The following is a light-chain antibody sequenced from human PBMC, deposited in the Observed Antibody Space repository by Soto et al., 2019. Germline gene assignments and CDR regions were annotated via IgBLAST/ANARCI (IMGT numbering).Light chain of an antibody. CDR1: QSISSW. J-gene: IGKJ1*01. Sequence: DIQMTQSPSTLSASVGDRVTITCRASQSISSWLAWYQQKPGKAPKLLIYKASSLEGGVTSRFSGSGSGTEFTLTISSLQPDDFATYYCQQYNSYPCTFGQGTKVEIK. V-gene: IGKV1-5*03. CDR2: KAS. CDR3: QQYNSYPCT.